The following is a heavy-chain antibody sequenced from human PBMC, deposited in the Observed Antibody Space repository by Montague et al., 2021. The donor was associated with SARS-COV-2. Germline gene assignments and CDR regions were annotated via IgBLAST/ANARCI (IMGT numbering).Heavy chain of an antibody. D-gene: IGHD2-2*01. CDR1: GGSVTSGDYY. CDR2: IYNTGRT. CDR3: ATEMPAYDVFDF. V-gene: IGHV4-61*08. J-gene: IGHJ3*01. Sequence: SETLSLTCTVSGGSVTSGDYYWTWIRQPPGKGLEWIGYIYNTGRTNYNPSLKSRVTISMDTSKNQFSLKVDSVSAADTAVYYCATEMPAYDVFDFWGQGTKVTVSS.